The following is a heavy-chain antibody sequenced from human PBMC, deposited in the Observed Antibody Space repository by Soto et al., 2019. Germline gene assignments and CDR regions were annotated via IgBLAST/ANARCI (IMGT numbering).Heavy chain of an antibody. Sequence: QDQLVQSGAEVKKPGSSVKVSCKASGGTFSSHTFSWVRQAPGQGLEWMGRIIPALGTATYAQKFQGRVTITADEAATTVYLELNSLRSEDTAVYYCARPDFGDCWYCDLGGRGTLVTVSP. V-gene: IGHV1-69*08. CDR1: GGTFSSHT. CDR2: IIPALGTA. D-gene: IGHD4-17*01. J-gene: IGHJ2*01. CDR3: ARPDFGDCWYCDL.